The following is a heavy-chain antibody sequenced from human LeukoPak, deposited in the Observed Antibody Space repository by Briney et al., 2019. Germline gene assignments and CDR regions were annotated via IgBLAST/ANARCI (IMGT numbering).Heavy chain of an antibody. J-gene: IGHJ4*02. V-gene: IGHV4-39*01. CDR2: IYYSGSI. Sequence: SKTLSLTCIVSGDSITRNTYHWGWVRQPPGKGLEWIGTIYYSGSIYYNQSLRGRVALSVDTSKNQFSLKLTSVTAADTAVYYCGRLNTDWGFLFDSWGQGTLVTVSS. CDR3: GRLNTDWGFLFDS. CDR1: GDSITRNTYH. D-gene: IGHD7-27*01.